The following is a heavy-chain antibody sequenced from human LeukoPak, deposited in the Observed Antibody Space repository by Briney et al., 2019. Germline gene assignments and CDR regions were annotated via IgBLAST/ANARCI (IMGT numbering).Heavy chain of an antibody. J-gene: IGHJ4*02. CDR3: ARVGRYYDILG. CDR1: GFTFSSYA. V-gene: IGHV3-30*04. Sequence: GGSLRLSCAASGFTFSSYAMHWVRQAPGKGLEWVAVISYDGSNKYYADSVKGRFTISRDNSKSTLYLQMNSLRAEDTAVYYCARVGRYYDILGWGQGTLVTVSS. D-gene: IGHD3-9*01. CDR2: ISYDGSNK.